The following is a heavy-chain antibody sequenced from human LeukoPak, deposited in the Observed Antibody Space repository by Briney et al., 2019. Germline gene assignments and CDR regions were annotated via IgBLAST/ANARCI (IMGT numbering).Heavy chain of an antibody. V-gene: IGHV3-7*01. CDR2: INHDGSEK. CDR1: GFTFSSYW. D-gene: IGHD2/OR15-2a*01. CDR3: ARAWFHAIAY. Sequence: GGSLRLSCAASGFTFSSYWMSWGRGAPGKGVEWVANINHDGSEKYYVDSVKGRFTISRDNAKQSLYMQMNSLSAEATAVYYCARAWFHAIAYWGQGTLVTVSS. J-gene: IGHJ4*02.